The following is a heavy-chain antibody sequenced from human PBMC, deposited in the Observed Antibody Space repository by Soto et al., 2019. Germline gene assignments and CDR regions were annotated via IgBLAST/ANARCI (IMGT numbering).Heavy chain of an antibody. V-gene: IGHV1-18*01. J-gene: IGHJ4*02. Sequence: SVKVSCKASGYTFTSYGISWVRQAPGQGLEWMGWISAYNGNTNYAQKLQGRVTMTTDTSTSTAYMELRSLRSDDTAVYYCARWYYYDSSGYYFFDYWGQGTLVTVSS. D-gene: IGHD3-22*01. CDR1: GYTFTSYG. CDR2: ISAYNGNT. CDR3: ARWYYYDSSGYYFFDY.